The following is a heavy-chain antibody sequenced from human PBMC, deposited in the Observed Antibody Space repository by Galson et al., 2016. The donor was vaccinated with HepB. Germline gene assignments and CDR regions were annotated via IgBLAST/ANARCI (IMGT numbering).Heavy chain of an antibody. CDR2: ISSGAI. CDR1: GFTFSSYS. V-gene: IGHV3-48*02. J-gene: IGHJ4*02. D-gene: IGHD6-19*01. CDR3: VKGAGTIDY. Sequence: SLRLSCAASGFTFSSYSMNWVRQAPGKGLEWVSYISSGAIYYSDSVKGRFTISRDNAKNSLYLQMNSLRDEGTAVYYCVKGAGTIDYWGQGTLVTVSS.